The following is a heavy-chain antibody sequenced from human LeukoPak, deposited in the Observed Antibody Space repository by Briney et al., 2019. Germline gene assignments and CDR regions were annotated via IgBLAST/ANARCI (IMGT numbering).Heavy chain of an antibody. V-gene: IGHV3-73*01. CDR2: IRSKANSYAT. CDR1: GFTFSGSA. D-gene: IGHD1-26*01. CDR3: TTNGELLVKYYYYMDV. J-gene: IGHJ6*03. Sequence: AGGSLRLSCAASGFTFSGSAMHWVRQASGKGLEWVGRIRSKANSYATAYAASVKGRFTISRDDSKNTAYLQMNSLKTEDTAVYYCTTNGELLVKYYYYMDVWGKGTTVTVSS.